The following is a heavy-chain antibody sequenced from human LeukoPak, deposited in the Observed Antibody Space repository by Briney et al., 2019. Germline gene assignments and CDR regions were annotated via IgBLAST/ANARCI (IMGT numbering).Heavy chain of an antibody. Sequence: GGSLRLSCAASGFTFSSYGMHWVRQAPGKGLEWVAFIRYDGSNKYYADSVKGRFTISRDNSKNTLYLQMNSLRAEDTAVYYCARDRESFWYSSSSLDYWGQGTLVTVSS. V-gene: IGHV3-30*02. J-gene: IGHJ4*02. CDR1: GFTFSSYG. CDR2: IRYDGSNK. CDR3: ARDRESFWYSSSSLDY. D-gene: IGHD6-6*01.